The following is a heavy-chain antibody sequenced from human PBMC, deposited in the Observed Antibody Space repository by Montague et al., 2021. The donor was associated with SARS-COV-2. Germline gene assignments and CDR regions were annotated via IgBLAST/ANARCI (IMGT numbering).Heavy chain of an antibody. CDR1: GTSITSYY. CDR3: ARGCPSYFGAGSHCYGMDV. J-gene: IGHJ6*02. CDR2: ISDSGST. D-gene: IGHD3-10*01. V-gene: IGHV4-59*01. Sequence: SETLSLTCSVSGTSITSYYWNWIRQPPGKGLEWIGYISDSGSTNYSPSLKSRVTMSVDTSKNQMSLKLTSVTAADTAVYYCARGCPSYFGAGSHCYGMDVWGQGTTVTVSS.